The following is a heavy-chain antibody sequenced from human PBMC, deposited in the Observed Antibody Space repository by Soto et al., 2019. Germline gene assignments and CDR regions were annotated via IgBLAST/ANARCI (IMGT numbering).Heavy chain of an antibody. J-gene: IGHJ4*02. V-gene: IGHV4-31*03. D-gene: IGHD3-10*01. CDR2: IYYSGST. CDR1: GGSISSGDYY. CDR3: ARDRYGSGMGSDY. Sequence: QVQLQESGPGLVKPSQTLSLTYNVSGGSISSGDYYWSWIRQHPGKGLEWIGFIYYSGSTYYNPSLKSRVSIPGDTSEHQFSMTLSSVTAADTAVYYWARDRYGSGMGSDYWGQGTLVTVSS.